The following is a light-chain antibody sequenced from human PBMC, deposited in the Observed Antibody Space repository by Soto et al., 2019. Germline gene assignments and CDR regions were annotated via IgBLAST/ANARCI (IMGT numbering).Light chain of an antibody. V-gene: IGKV1-8*01. CDR3: QRYYGYPLT. CDR2: AAS. J-gene: IGKJ4*01. CDR1: QGITNS. Sequence: AIRMTQSPSSFSASPGDSVTITCRASQGITNSFAWYQQKPGKAPELLIYAASTLQSGVPSRFSGSGSGTDFTLTITYLQSEDPATYYCQRYYGYPLTCGGGTKVEIK.